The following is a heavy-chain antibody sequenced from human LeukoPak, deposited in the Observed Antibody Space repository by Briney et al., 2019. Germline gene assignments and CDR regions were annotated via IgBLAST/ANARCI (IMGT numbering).Heavy chain of an antibody. V-gene: IGHV3-53*04. J-gene: IGHJ4*02. CDR1: GFTVSSNY. D-gene: IGHD3-22*01. CDR3: ARDAYDSSGFSET. CDR2: IYSGGST. Sequence: GGSLRLPCAASGFTVSSNYMSWVRQAPGKGLEWVSVIYSGGSTYYADSVKGRFTISRHNSKNTLYLQMNSLRAEDTAVYYCARDAYDSSGFSETWGQGTLVTVSS.